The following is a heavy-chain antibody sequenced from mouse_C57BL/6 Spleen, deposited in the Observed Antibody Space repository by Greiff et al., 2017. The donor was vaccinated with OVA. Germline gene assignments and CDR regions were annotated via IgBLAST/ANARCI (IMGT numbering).Heavy chain of an antibody. CDR2: INPNNGGT. CDR1: GYTFTDYY. D-gene: IGHD1-1*01. V-gene: IGHV1-26*01. CDR3: AKKEYYGSSHWYFDV. Sequence: VQLQQSGPELVKPGASVKISCKASGYTFTDYYMNWVKQSHGKSLEWIGDINPNNGGTSYNQKFKGKATLTVDKSSSTAYMELRSLTSEDSAVYYCAKKEYYGSSHWYFDVWGTGTTVTVSS. J-gene: IGHJ1*03.